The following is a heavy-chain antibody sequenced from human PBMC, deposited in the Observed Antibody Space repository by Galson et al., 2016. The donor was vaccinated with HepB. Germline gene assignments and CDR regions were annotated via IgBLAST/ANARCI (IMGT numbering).Heavy chain of an antibody. V-gene: IGHV3-23*01. CDR1: GFTYSNFA. J-gene: IGHJ4*02. CDR2: ISDSGSST. D-gene: IGHD3-3*01. Sequence: SLRLSCAASGFTYSNFAMSWVRQAPGKGLEWVSGISDSGSSTFYADSVKGRFTVSRDNSKKTLYLQMHSLRAEDTAVYYCAKVPGLFGVVLSWVDYWGQGTLVTVSS. CDR3: AKVPGLFGVVLSWVDY.